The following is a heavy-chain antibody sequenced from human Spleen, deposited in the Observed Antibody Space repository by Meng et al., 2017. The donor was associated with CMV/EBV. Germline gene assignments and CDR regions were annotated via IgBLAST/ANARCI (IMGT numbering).Heavy chain of an antibody. D-gene: IGHD6-13*01. CDR3: ARDQLVGISWYRN. J-gene: IGHJ4*02. V-gene: IGHV1-2*02. CDR1: GYRFTDHY. Sequence: ASVKVSCKASGYRFTDHYFHWVRQAPGQGLEWMGWIYPNSGGTHYAQKFQGRLTVTRDTSISTGYMELSSLGSDDTAVYYCARDQLVGISWYRNWGQGTLVTVSS. CDR2: IYPNSGGT.